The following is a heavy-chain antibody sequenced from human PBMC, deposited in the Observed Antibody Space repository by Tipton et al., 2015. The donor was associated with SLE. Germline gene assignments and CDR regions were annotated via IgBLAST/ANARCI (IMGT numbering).Heavy chain of an antibody. Sequence: SLRLSCAASGFTFSIYAMNWVRQSPTKGLEWVSVISSTSGTSYYTDSVKGRFTISRDNSKNTLYLQMNSLRAEDSAVYYCASQREERGNSFDFGYWGQGTLVTVPS. J-gene: IGHJ4*02. CDR3: ASQREERGNSFDFGY. CDR1: GFTFSIYA. CDR2: ISSTSGTS. D-gene: IGHD6-13*01. V-gene: IGHV3-23*01.